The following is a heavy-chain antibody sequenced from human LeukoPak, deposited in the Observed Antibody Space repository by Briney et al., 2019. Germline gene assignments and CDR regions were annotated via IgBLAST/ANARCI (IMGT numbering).Heavy chain of an antibody. CDR1: GFTLSDYY. D-gene: IGHD3-16*01. J-gene: IGHJ4*02. CDR2: SSSSGSTI. Sequence: GGSLRLPCAASGFTLSDYYMSWIRQAPGKGLEWVSYSSSSGSTIYYADSVKGRFAISRDNAKDSLYLQMNSLRAEDTAVYYCAIRRDFIDYWGQGTLVTVSS. V-gene: IGHV3-11*01. CDR3: AIRRDFIDY.